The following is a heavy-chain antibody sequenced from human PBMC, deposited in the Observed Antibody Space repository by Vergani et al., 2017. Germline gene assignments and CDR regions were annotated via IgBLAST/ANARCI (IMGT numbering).Heavy chain of an antibody. Sequence: QVQLQQWGAGLLKPSETLSLTCAVSGGSFSGYYWSWLRQPPGKGLEWIVEISHSGSTTYNQSLKSRVTISLDTSKNQFSLKLRSVTSADTAVYYCVRAPHRYGMDVWSQGTTVTVSS. CDR1: GGSFSGYY. CDR3: VRAPHRYGMDV. V-gene: IGHV4-34*01. CDR2: ISHSGST. J-gene: IGHJ6*02.